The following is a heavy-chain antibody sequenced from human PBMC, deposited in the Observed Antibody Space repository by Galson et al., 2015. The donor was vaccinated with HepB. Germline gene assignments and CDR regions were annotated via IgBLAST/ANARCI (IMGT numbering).Heavy chain of an antibody. CDR3: AKDLGAVAGPFYPYYYYGMDV. D-gene: IGHD6-19*01. V-gene: IGHV3-30*02. Sequence: SLRLSCAASGFTFSSYGMHWVRQAPGKGLEWVAFIHYDGSNKYYADSVKGRFSISRDNSKNTLYLQMNTLRAEDTAVYYCAKDLGAVAGPFYPYYYYGMDVWGQGTTVTVS. CDR2: IHYDGSNK. CDR1: GFTFSSYG. J-gene: IGHJ6*02.